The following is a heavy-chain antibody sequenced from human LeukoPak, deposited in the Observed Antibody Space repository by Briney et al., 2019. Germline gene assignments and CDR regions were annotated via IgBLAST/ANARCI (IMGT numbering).Heavy chain of an antibody. CDR1: GFTFDTYA. J-gene: IGHJ4*02. Sequence: PGGSLRLSCAASGFTFDTYAVNWVRQAPGKGLEWVSSISGSGGITYYADSVKGRFTISRDNSKNTLYLQMNSLRAEDTAIYYCAKSVVVVTATSDFFDYWGQGTLVTVSS. V-gene: IGHV3-23*01. CDR2: ISGSGGIT. CDR3: AKSVVVVTATSDFFDY. D-gene: IGHD2-21*02.